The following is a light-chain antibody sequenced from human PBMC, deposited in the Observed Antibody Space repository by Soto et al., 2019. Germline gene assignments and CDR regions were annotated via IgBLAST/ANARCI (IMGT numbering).Light chain of an antibody. CDR1: NSDVGAYNY. J-gene: IGLJ1*01. CDR3: SSYAGSNNFRV. Sequence: QSVLTQPPSAYGAPGQSVTISCTGTNSDVGAYNYVSWYQQHPGKAPKLMIYEVTKRPSGVPVRFSGSKSGYTASLTVSGLQAEDEADYYCSSYAGSNNFRVFGTGTKVTVL. CDR2: EVT. V-gene: IGLV2-8*01.